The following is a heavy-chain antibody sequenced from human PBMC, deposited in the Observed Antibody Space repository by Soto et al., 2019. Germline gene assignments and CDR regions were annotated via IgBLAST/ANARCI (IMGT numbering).Heavy chain of an antibody. J-gene: IGHJ4*02. V-gene: IGHV1-69*02. D-gene: IGHD2-2*02. CDR3: AMEYCSSTSCYRDY. Sequence: QVQLVQSGAEVKKPGSSVKVSCKASGGTFSSYTISWVRQAPGQGLEWMGRIIPILGIANYAQKFQGRATITADKYTSTAYMEVSSLRSEDTAVYYCAMEYCSSTSCYRDYWGQGTLVTVSS. CDR2: IIPILGIA. CDR1: GGTFSSYT.